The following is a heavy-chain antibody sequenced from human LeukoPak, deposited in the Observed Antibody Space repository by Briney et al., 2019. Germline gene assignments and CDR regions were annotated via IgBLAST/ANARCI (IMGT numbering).Heavy chain of an antibody. CDR1: GGSISSYY. Sequence: PSETLSLTCTVSGGSISSYYWSWIRQPPGKGLEWIGYIHYRGTTDYNPSLKSRVSFSVDTSKNQFSLKLNSVTAADTAVYYCAKGYCTNGVCYPDYWGQGTLATVSS. CDR2: IHYRGTT. J-gene: IGHJ4*02. CDR3: AKGYCTNGVCYPDY. D-gene: IGHD2-8*01. V-gene: IGHV4-59*01.